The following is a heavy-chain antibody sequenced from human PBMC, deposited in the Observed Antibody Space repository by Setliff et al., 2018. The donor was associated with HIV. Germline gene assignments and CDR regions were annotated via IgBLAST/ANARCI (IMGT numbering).Heavy chain of an antibody. Sequence: GGSLRLSCAASGFNFRSYGMTWVRQAPGKGLEWVSTISSGSNIYYTASVQGRFTVSRDNANNLLFLQMNNLRDEDTAVYYCASFYGDYGYWGHGTQVTVSS. J-gene: IGHJ4*01. CDR3: ASFYGDYGY. CDR2: ISSGSNI. V-gene: IGHV3-21*04. D-gene: IGHD3-10*01. CDR1: GFNFRSYG.